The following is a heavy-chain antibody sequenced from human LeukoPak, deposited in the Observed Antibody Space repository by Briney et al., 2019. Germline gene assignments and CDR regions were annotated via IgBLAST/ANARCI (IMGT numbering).Heavy chain of an antibody. CDR3: ARDLMVRGVMFALGVY. CDR1: GFTFSDHY. CDR2: TRNKANSYTT. Sequence: PGGSLRLSCAASGFTFSDHYMDWVRQAPGKGLEWVGRTRNKANSYTTEYAASVKGRFTISRGDSKNSLYLQMNSLRAEDTAVYYCARDLMVRGVMFALGVYWGQGTLVTVSS. V-gene: IGHV3-72*01. J-gene: IGHJ4*02. D-gene: IGHD3-10*01.